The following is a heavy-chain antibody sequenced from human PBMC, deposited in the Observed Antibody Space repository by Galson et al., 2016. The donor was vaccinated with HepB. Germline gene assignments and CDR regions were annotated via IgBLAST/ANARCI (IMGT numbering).Heavy chain of an antibody. D-gene: IGHD7-27*01. CDR3: VRELGTPDDY. V-gene: IGHV1-69*13. J-gene: IGHJ4*02. CDR1: GGTFRWNP. Sequence: SVKVSCKASGGTFRWNPISWVRQAPGQGLEWMGGIIPMVGTTNYARKFQGRVTITADESTTTVYMELSSLRSEDTAKYYCVRELGTPDDYWGQGTLVTVSS. CDR2: IIPMVGTT.